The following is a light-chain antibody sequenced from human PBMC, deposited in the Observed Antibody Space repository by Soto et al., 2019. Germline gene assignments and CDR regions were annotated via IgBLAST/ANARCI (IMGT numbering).Light chain of an antibody. CDR1: QSVNSN. CDR2: WAS. J-gene: IGKJ1*01. V-gene: IGKV3-15*01. CDR3: QQYNQWPLA. Sequence: EIVMTQSPATLSVSPGERATPSCRASQSVNSNLAWYQQKPGQPPKLLIYWASTRESGVPDRFSGSGSGTEFTLTISSLQSEDFAIYYCQQYNQWPLAFGQGTKVDIK.